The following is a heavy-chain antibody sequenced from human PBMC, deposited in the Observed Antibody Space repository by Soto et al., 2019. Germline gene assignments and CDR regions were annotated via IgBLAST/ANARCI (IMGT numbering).Heavy chain of an antibody. D-gene: IGHD6-19*01. CDR2: IYSGGST. J-gene: IGHJ3*02. CDR1: GFTVSSNY. Sequence: GGSLRVSCAASGFTVSSNYMSWVRQAPGKGLEWVSVIYSGGSTYYADSVKGRFTISRDNSKNTLYLQMNSLRAEDTAVYYFSIDSSGSDAFDIPCPATLVSVS. CDR3: SIDSSGSDAFDI. V-gene: IGHV3-53*01.